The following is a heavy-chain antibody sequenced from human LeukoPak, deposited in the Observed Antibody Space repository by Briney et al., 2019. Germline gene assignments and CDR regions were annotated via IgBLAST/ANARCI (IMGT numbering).Heavy chain of an antibody. J-gene: IGHJ4*02. V-gene: IGHV4-34*01. CDR1: GSSFSGYY. Sequence: PSETLSLTCGVYGSSFSGYYWSWIRQPPGKGLEWIGEINHSGSTNYIASLKSRVTISVDTSRKQFSLKLSSVTAADSAMYYCAREPGWTIAARPFDYCGQGTLVTASS. D-gene: IGHD6-6*01. CDR3: AREPGWTIAARPFDY. CDR2: INHSGST.